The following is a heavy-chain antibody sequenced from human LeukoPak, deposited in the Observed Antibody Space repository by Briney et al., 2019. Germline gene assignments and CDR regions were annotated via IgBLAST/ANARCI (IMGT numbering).Heavy chain of an antibody. V-gene: IGHV3-23*01. Sequence: GGSLRLSCAASGFTFSYYAMSWVRQAPGKGLEWVSAISGSGGITYYADSVKGRFTISRDNAKNSVYLQMNSLRDEDTAVYYCARDRTVAVGTHFDYWGQGTLVTVSS. D-gene: IGHD2-15*01. J-gene: IGHJ4*02. CDR3: ARDRTVAVGTHFDY. CDR2: ISGSGGIT. CDR1: GFTFSYYA.